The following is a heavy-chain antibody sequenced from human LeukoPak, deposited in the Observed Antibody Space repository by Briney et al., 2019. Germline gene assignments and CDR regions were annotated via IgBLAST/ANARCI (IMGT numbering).Heavy chain of an antibody. J-gene: IGHJ3*02. D-gene: IGHD2/OR15-2a*01. CDR3: ARRNTFAEGAFDI. CDR2: IYYSGST. CDR1: GGSISSYY. Sequence: SETLSLTCTVSGGSISSYYRSWVRQPPGKGLEWIGYIYYSGSTNYNPSLKSRVTISVDTSKNQFSLKLSSVTAADTAVYYCARRNTFAEGAFDIWGQGTMVTVSS. V-gene: IGHV4-59*08.